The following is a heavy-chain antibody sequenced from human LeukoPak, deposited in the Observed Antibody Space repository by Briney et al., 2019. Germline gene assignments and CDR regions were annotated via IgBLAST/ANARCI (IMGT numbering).Heavy chain of an antibody. D-gene: IGHD3-10*01. CDR1: GGPFSGYF. CDR2: IHNSGTT. V-gene: IGHV4-34*01. Sequence: PSETLSLTCAVSGGPFSGYFWSWIRQSSGKGLEWIGEIHNSGTTNYNPSLNSRVTISEDTSKNQFYLNLSSGTAADTAVYYCARRYYYNLGSFPFDFWGQGTLVTVSS. CDR3: ARRYYYNLGSFPFDF. J-gene: IGHJ4*02.